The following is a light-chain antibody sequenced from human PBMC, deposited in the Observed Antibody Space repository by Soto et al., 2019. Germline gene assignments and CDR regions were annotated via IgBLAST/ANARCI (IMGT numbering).Light chain of an antibody. CDR1: SSDVGGYNY. J-gene: IGLJ1*01. CDR2: EVD. V-gene: IGLV2-14*01. CDR3: SSYTSSNTLV. Sequence: QSVLAQPASVSGSPGQSTIISCTGTSSDVGGYNYVSWYQQHPGKAPKFLIYEVDNRASRVSDRFSGSKSGNTASLTISGLQPEDEADYYCSSYTSSNTLVFGTGTQLTVL.